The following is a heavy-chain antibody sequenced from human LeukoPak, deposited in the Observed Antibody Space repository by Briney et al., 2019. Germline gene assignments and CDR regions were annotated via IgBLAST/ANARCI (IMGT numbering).Heavy chain of an antibody. CDR3: ARALNYCFDY. J-gene: IGHJ4*02. CDR2: IKPDGSEV. CDR1: GFTFSTYW. D-gene: IGHD1-1*01. Sequence: GGSLRLSCAASGFTFSTYWMTWVRQAPGKGLEWVANIKPDGSEVYYVDSLKGRFTISRDNARNTLYLQMNSLRAEDTAVYYCARALNYCFDYWGQGTLVTVSS. V-gene: IGHV3-7*05.